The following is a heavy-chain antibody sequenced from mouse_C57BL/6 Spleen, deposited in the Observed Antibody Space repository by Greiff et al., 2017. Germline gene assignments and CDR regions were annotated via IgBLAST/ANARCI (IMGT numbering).Heavy chain of an antibody. Sequence: VQLQQPGAELVRPGTSVKLSCKASGYTFTSYWMHWVKQRPGQGLEWIGVIDPSDSSTNYNQKFKGKAPLTVDTSSSTAYMQLSSLTSEDSAVYYCAKRYGSAYAMDYWGQGTSVTVSS. CDR1: GYTFTSYW. J-gene: IGHJ4*01. D-gene: IGHD1-1*01. V-gene: IGHV1-59*01. CDR2: IDPSDSST. CDR3: AKRYGSAYAMDY.